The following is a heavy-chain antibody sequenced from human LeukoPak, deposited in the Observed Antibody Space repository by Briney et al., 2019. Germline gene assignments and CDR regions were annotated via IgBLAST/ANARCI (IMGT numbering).Heavy chain of an antibody. CDR1: GFALSNYP. CDR3: AKAGVISGWDY. CDR2: IGEEKSGSWT. V-gene: IGHV3-23*01. D-gene: IGHD3-3*02. Sequence: GGSLRLSCAASGFALSNYPMGWVRQAPGKGLEWVSGIGEEKSGSWTKSADSVKGRFTISRDNSENTLYLQMDSLTVDDTAVYYCAKAGVISGWDYWGQGVLVTVSS. J-gene: IGHJ4*02.